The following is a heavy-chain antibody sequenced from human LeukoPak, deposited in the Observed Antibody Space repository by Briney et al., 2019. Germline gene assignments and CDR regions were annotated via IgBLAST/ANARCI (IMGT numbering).Heavy chain of an antibody. CDR3: AREVRTTVTTFGYYYYYMDV. D-gene: IGHD4-17*01. V-gene: IGHV4-59*01. CDR1: GGSISSYY. J-gene: IGHJ6*03. Sequence: SETLSLTCTVSGGSISSYYWSWIRQPPGKGLEWIGYIYYSGSTNYNPSLKSRVTISVDTSKNQFSLKLSSVTAADTAVYYCAREVRTTVTTFGYYYYYMDVWGKGTTVTVSS. CDR2: IYYSGST.